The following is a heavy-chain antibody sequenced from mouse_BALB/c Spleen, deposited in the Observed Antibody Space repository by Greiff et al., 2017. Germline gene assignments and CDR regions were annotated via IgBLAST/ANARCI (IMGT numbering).Heavy chain of an antibody. CDR2: IWSGGST. D-gene: IGHD2-2*01. Sequence: QVQLQQSGPGLVQPSQSLSITCTVSGFSLTSYGVHWVRQSPGKGLEWLGVIWSGGSTDYNAAFISRLSISKDNSKSQVFFKMNSLQANDTAIYYCARNRKVTRGYYYAMDYWGQGTSVTVSS. J-gene: IGHJ4*01. CDR3: ARNRKVTRGYYYAMDY. CDR1: GFSLTSYG. V-gene: IGHV2-2*02.